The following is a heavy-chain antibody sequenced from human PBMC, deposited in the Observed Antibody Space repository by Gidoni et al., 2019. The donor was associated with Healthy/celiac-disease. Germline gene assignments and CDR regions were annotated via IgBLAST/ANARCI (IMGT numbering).Heavy chain of an antibody. CDR3: AREGIAAAGADY. J-gene: IGHJ4*02. D-gene: IGHD6-13*01. CDR1: GASISSGGYY. CDR2: IYYSGST. Sequence: QVQLHESRPGLVKPSQTLSLTCTFSGASISSGGYYWSWIRQHPGKGLEWIGYIYYSGSTYYNPSLKSRVTISVDTSKNQFALKMSSVTAADTAVYYCAREGIAAAGADYWGQGTLVTVSS. V-gene: IGHV4-31*03.